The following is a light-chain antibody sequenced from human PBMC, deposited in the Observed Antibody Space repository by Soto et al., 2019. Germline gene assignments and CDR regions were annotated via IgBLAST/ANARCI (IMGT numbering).Light chain of an antibody. CDR1: SGHSSYA. CDR3: KTWGTGIQAV. CDR2: LNSDGSH. J-gene: IGLJ7*01. V-gene: IGLV4-69*01. Sequence: QLVLTQSPSASASLGASVKLTCTLSSGHSSYAIAWHQQQPEKGPRYLMKLNSDGSHSKGDVIPDRFSGSSSGAERYLTISSLQSEYEADYYCKTWGTGIQAVLGGGTQLTVL.